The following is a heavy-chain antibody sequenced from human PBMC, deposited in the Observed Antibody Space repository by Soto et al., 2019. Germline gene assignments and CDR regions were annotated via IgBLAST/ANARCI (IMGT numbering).Heavy chain of an antibody. Sequence: GASVKVSCKASGYTFTGCAMYWVRQAPGKRLEWMGWINAGNGKTKYSQNFQGRVTITRDTSASTAYMELSSLRSEDTAVYYCARCGRSSSWYDYYYYMDVLGKGTTVTVSS. CDR2: INAGNGKT. CDR3: ARCGRSSSWYDYYYYMDV. V-gene: IGHV1-3*01. J-gene: IGHJ6*03. D-gene: IGHD6-13*01. CDR1: GYTFTGCA.